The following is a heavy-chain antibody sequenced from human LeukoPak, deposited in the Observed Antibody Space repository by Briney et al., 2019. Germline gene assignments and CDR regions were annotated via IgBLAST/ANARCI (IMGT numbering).Heavy chain of an antibody. Sequence: SETLSLTCTVSGGSISSYYWSWIRQPPGKGLEWIGYIYYSGSTNYNPSLKSRVTISVDTSKSQFSLKLSSVTAADTAVHYCARSPTITYYDILTGYFPYYFDYWGQGTLVTVSS. CDR3: ARSPTITYYDILTGYFPYYFDY. D-gene: IGHD3-9*01. J-gene: IGHJ4*02. CDR1: GGSISSYY. CDR2: IYYSGST. V-gene: IGHV4-59*01.